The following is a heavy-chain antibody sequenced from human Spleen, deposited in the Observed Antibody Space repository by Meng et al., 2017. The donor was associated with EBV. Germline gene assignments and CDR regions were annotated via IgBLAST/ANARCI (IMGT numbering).Heavy chain of an antibody. Sequence: VQRQESGPGLVKPSATLSLTCTFAVASISTGSYYWTWIRHTPGKGLEWLGYVYFSGSTNYNPSLNSRVTMSIDTSKNQFSLNLRSATAADAAVYFCARGGYGTNYFDPWGQGTLVTVSS. J-gene: IGHJ5*02. D-gene: IGHD4/OR15-4a*01. CDR1: VASISTGSYY. CDR3: ARGGYGTNYFDP. V-gene: IGHV4-61*01. CDR2: VYFSGST.